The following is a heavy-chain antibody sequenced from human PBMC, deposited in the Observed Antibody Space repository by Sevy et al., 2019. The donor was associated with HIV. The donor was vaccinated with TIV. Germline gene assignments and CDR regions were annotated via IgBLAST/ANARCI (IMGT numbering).Heavy chain of an antibody. CDR2: ISSSSYI. J-gene: IGHJ4*02. Sequence: GGSLRLSCAASGFTFSSYSMNWVRQAPGKGLEWVSSISSSSYIYYADSVKGRFTISRDNAKNSLYLQMNSLRAEDTAVYYCARDSELSVVVAAFDYWGQGTLVTVSS. CDR1: GFTFSSYS. CDR3: ARDSELSVVVAAFDY. D-gene: IGHD2-15*01. V-gene: IGHV3-21*01.